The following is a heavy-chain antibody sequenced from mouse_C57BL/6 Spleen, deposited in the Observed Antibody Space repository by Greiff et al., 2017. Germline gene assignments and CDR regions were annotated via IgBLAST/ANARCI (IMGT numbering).Heavy chain of an antibody. J-gene: IGHJ1*03. Sequence: VQLKESGGGLVKPGGSLKLSCAASGFTFSDYGMHWVRQAPAKGLEWVAYISSGSSTIYYADTVKGRFTISRDNAKNTLFLQMTSLRSEDTAMYYCARTYGSKYFDVWGTGTTVTVSS. D-gene: IGHD1-1*01. CDR3: ARTYGSKYFDV. CDR1: GFTFSDYG. V-gene: IGHV5-17*01. CDR2: ISSGSSTI.